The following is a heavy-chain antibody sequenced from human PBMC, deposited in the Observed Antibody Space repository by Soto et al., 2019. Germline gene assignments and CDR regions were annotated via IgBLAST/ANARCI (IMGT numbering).Heavy chain of an antibody. CDR2: IIPILGIA. V-gene: IGHV1-69*08. Sequence: QVQLVQSGAEVKKPGSSVKVSCKASGGTFSSYTISWVRQAPGQGLEWMGRIIPILGIANYAQKFQGRVKITADKSTSTAYMELSSLRSEDTAVYYCAREGGGSYYNVRNNWFDPWGQGTLVTVSS. D-gene: IGHD3-10*01. CDR3: AREGGGSYYNVRNNWFDP. J-gene: IGHJ5*02. CDR1: GGTFSSYT.